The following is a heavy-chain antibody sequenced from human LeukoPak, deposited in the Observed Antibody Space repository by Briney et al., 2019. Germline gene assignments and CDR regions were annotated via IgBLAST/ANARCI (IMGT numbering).Heavy chain of an antibody. V-gene: IGHV3-20*04. CDR1: GFTFDDYG. Sequence: GGSLRLSCAASGFTFDDYGMSWVRQAPGKGLEWVSGINWNGGSTGYADSVKGRFTISRDNAKNSLYLQMNSLRADDTALYYCARDQKNYYYMDVWGKGTTVTVSS. CDR3: ARDQKNYYYMDV. CDR2: INWNGGST. J-gene: IGHJ6*03.